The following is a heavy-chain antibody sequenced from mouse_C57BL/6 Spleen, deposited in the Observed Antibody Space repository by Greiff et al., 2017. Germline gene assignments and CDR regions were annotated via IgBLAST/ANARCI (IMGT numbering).Heavy chain of an antibody. J-gene: IGHJ4*01. CDR3: ARIRASTMVTPGDF. CDR1: GFNIKDYY. D-gene: IGHD2-2*01. Sequence: VQLQQSGAELVKPGASVKLSCTASGFNIKDYYMHWVKQRTEQGLEWIGRLVPEVGDTKYAPQFQGKATITADTSSNTAYLQLSSLTSEDTAVYYCARIRASTMVTPGDFWGTGTSVTVSS. CDR2: LVPEVGDT. V-gene: IGHV14-2*01.